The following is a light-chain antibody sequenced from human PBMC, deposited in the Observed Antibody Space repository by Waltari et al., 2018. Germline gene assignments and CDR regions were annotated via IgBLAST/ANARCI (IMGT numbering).Light chain of an antibody. V-gene: IGLV2-14*01. CDR1: SSDVGNYNY. Sequence: QSALTQPASVSGSPGQSITISCTGTSSDVGNYNYVSWYQQQPGKAPKLMIHEVNNRPSGVSKRFSGSKSRDTASLTISGLQGEDEADYYCSSYSSISFLVVGSGTTVTVL. CDR2: EVN. CDR3: SSYSSISFLV. J-gene: IGLJ1*01.